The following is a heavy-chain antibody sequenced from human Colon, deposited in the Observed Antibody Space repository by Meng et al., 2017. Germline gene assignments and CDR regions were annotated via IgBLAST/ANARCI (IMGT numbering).Heavy chain of an antibody. J-gene: IGHJ4*02. V-gene: IGHV4-61*08. CDR2: AST. D-gene: IGHD1-26*01. Sequence: HGQLQDSGPGLVRPSETLSLICSVSGGSVSSAGYQWSWIRQPPGQGLEWIGYASTNYNPSLKSRVTISVDTSKNQFSLRLTSVTAADTAVYYCARDHMGSLDYWGQGILVTVSS. CDR3: ARDHMGSLDY. CDR1: GGSVSSAGYQ.